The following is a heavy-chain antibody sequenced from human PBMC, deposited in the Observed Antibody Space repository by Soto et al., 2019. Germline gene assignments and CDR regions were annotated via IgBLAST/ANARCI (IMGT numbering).Heavy chain of an antibody. CDR3: AHSRCGGDCLRSYSSHYYYGMDV. D-gene: IGHD2-21*02. Sequence: QITLKESGPTLVKPTQTLALTCTFSGFSLSTGGVGVGWIRQPPGKALEWLALIYWDDDKRYSPSLKSRLTVXLXMTXMDPVDTATYYCAHSRCGGDCLRSYSSHYYYGMDVWGQGTTVTVSS. CDR1: GFSLSTGGVG. CDR2: IYWDDDK. J-gene: IGHJ6*02. V-gene: IGHV2-5*02.